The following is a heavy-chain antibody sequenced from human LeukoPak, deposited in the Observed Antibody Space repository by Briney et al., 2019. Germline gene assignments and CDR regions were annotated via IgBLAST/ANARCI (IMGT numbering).Heavy chain of an antibody. D-gene: IGHD2-2*01. CDR1: RFTLSSNG. CDR2: IYYGRSNK. V-gene: IGHV3-30*18. CDR3: AKDFLSSSTSCYGSGHFDS. J-gene: IGHJ4*02. Sequence: PGVTLRLSCAASRFTLSSNGMHWVRQAPGKGLVGVAIIYYGRSNKYYENSVKGRFTISRDNSKNTLYLQMNHMRAGDTAVYYCAKDFLSSSTSCYGSGHFDSWGQGTLVTVSS.